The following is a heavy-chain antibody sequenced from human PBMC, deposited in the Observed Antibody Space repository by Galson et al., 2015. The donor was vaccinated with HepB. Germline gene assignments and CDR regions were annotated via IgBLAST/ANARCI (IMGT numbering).Heavy chain of an antibody. CDR2: ISSSSSTI. J-gene: IGHJ5*02. V-gene: IGHV3-48*04. CDR1: GFTFSSYS. CDR3: ARDGDSTVGNWFDP. D-gene: IGHD4-23*01. Sequence: SLRLSCAASGFTFSSYSMNWVRQAPGKGLEWVSYISSSSSTIYYADSVKGRFTISRGNAKNSLYLQMNSLRAEDAAVYYCARDGDSTVGNWFDPWGQGTLVTVSS.